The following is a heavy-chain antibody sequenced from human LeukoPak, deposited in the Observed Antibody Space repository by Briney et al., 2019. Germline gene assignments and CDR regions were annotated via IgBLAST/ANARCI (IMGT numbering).Heavy chain of an antibody. CDR2: ISSSSSYI. Sequence: PGGSLRLSCAASGFTFSSYSMNWVRQAPGKGLEWVSSISSSSSYIYYADAVKGRFTISRDTAKNSLYLQMNSLRAEDTAVYYCARDWGNYYDSSGYPDYWGQGTLVTVSS. V-gene: IGHV3-21*01. D-gene: IGHD3-22*01. CDR1: GFTFSSYS. J-gene: IGHJ4*02. CDR3: ARDWGNYYDSSGYPDY.